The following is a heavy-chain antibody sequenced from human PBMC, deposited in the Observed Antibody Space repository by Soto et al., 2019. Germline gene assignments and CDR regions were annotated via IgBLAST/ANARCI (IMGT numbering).Heavy chain of an antibody. V-gene: IGHV1-69*13. CDR1: GGTFSSYA. D-gene: IGHD2-2*01. CDR3: ARYCSSTSCYDLPYYYYGMDV. CDR2: IIPIFGTA. J-gene: IGHJ6*02. Sequence: SVKVSCKASGGTFSSYAISWVRQAPGQGLEWMGGIIPIFGTANYAQKFQGRVTITADESTSTAYMELSSLRSEDTAVYYCARYCSSTSCYDLPYYYYGMDVWGQGTTVTVSS.